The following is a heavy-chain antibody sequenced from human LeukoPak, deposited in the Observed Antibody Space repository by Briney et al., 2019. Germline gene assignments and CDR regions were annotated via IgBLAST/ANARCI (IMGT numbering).Heavy chain of an antibody. CDR3: ARRRTTGLSGYMDV. J-gene: IGHJ6*03. Sequence: SETLSLTCTVSGGSISSYYWSWIRQPPAKGLEWIGDIDYSGSTNYNPSLKSRVTISVGTSKNHFSLRLSSLNAADTAMYYCARRRTTGLSGYMDVWGKGTTVTVSS. D-gene: IGHD2-2*01. CDR2: IDYSGST. V-gene: IGHV4-59*08. CDR1: GGSISSYY.